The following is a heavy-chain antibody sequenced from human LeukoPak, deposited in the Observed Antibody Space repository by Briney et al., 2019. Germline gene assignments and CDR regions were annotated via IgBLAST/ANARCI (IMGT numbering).Heavy chain of an antibody. D-gene: IGHD3-22*01. J-gene: IGHJ4*02. CDR3: ARWGFEYYDSSGHYYFDY. CDR1: GGSISSYY. V-gene: IGHV4-59*01. Sequence: SETLSLTCTVSGGSISSYYWSWIRQPPGKGLEWIGYIYYSGSTNYNPSLKSRVTISVDTSKNQFSLKLSSVTAADTAVYYCARWGFEYYDSSGHYYFDYWGQGTLVTVSS. CDR2: IYYSGST.